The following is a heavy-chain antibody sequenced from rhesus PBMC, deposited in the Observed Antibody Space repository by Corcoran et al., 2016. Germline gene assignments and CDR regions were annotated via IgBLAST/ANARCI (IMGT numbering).Heavy chain of an antibody. J-gene: IGHJ5-1*01. V-gene: IGHV4S2*01. CDR2: IYGSGGST. Sequence: QVQLQESGPGLVKPSETLPLTCAVSGASISRNFWSGMRQARGRGRAGVGRIYGSGGSTDYNPSLKSRVTISIDTSKSQFYLKLRSVTAADTAVYFCVGRQNYYDSAYFRNRFDVWGAGIMVTVTS. CDR1: GASISRNF. D-gene: IGHD3-28*01. CDR3: VGRQNYYDSAYFRNRFDV.